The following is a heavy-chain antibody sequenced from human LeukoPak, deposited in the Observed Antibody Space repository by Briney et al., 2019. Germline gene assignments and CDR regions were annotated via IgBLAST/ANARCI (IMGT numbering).Heavy chain of an antibody. CDR3: ARVYDSSGYYPENWFDP. D-gene: IGHD3-22*01. Sequence: PSETLSLTCAVYGGSFSGYYWSWIRQPAGKGLEWIGRIYTSGSTNYNPSLKSRVTISVDKSKNQFSLKLSSVTAADTAVYYCARVYDSSGYYPENWFDPWGQGTLVTVSS. J-gene: IGHJ5*02. CDR2: IYTSGST. V-gene: IGHV4-59*10. CDR1: GGSFSGYY.